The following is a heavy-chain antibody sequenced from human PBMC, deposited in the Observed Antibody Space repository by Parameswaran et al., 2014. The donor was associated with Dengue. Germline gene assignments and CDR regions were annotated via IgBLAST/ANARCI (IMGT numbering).Heavy chain of an antibody. D-gene: IGHD4-17*01. V-gene: IGHV3-30*02. J-gene: IGHJ4*02. CDR2: IRYDGSNK. CDR3: AKDHHRLTTVTTRFDY. Sequence: WIRQPPGKGLEWVAFIRYDGSNKYYADSVKGRFTISRDNSKNTLYLQMNSLRAEDTAVYYCAKDHHRLTTVTTRFDYWGQGTLVTVSS.